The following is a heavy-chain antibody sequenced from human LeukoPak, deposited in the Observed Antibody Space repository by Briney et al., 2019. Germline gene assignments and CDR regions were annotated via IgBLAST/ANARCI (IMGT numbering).Heavy chain of an antibody. V-gene: IGHV3-21*01. J-gene: IGHJ4*02. CDR1: GFTFSSYS. CDR2: ISSSSSYI. CDR3: ARGSLLWLPLDY. Sequence: GGSLRLSCAASGFTFSSYSMNWVRQAPGKGLEWVSSISSSSSYIYYADSVKGRFTISRDNAKNSLYLQMNSLRAEDTAVYYCARGSLLWLPLDYWGQGTLVTVSS. D-gene: IGHD6-19*01.